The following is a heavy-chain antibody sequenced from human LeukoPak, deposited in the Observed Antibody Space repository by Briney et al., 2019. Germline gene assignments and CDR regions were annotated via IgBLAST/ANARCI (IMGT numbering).Heavy chain of an antibody. CDR1: GFTVSSNY. V-gene: IGHV3-53*01. J-gene: IGHJ6*02. CDR3: ARHYCSGGSCYYYYYGMDV. CDR2: IYSGGST. D-gene: IGHD2-15*01. Sequence: GRSLRLSCAASGFTVSSNYMSWVRQAPGKGLEWVSVIYSGGSTYYADSVKGRFTISRDNSKNTLYLQMNSLRAEDTAVYYCARHYCSGGSCYYYYYGMDVWGQGTTVTVSS.